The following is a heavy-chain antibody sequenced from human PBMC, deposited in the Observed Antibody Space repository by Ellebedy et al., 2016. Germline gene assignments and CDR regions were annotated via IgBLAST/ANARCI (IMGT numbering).Heavy chain of an antibody. CDR1: GYTFTSYW. V-gene: IGHV5-51*01. CDR3: ARPRSPYYDPTYFDY. Sequence: ASVKVSCKGSGYTFTSYWIGWVRQMPGKGLEWMGIIYPGDSDTRYSPSFQGQVTISADKSISTAFLQWSSLKASDTAIYYRARPRSPYYDPTYFDYWGQGTLVTVSS. D-gene: IGHD3-3*01. CDR2: IYPGDSDT. J-gene: IGHJ4*02.